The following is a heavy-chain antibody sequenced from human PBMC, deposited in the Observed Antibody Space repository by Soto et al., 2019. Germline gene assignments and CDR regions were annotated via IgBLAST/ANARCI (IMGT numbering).Heavy chain of an antibody. V-gene: IGHV1-69*13. CDR1: GVTFSSYA. CDR3: ARVLIPAKRLQAFDI. J-gene: IGHJ3*02. Sequence: SSVKVSCKASGVTFSSYAISWVRQAPGQGLEWMGGIIPIFGTANYAQKFQGRVTITADESTSTAYMELSSLRSEDTAVYYCARVLIPAKRLQAFDIWGQGTMVTVSS. CDR2: IIPIFGTA. D-gene: IGHD2-21*01.